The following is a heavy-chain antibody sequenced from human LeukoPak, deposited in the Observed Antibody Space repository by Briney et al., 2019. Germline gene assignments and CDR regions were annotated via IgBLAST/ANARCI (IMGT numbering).Heavy chain of an antibody. CDR3: ARDMGGPFDP. Sequence: GGSLRLSCAASGFIFSSYTIIWVRQAPGKGLEWVANIKQDGSEKYYVDSVKGRFTISRDNAKNSLYLQMNSLRAEDTAVYYCARDMGGPFDPWGQGTLVTVSS. J-gene: IGHJ5*02. D-gene: IGHD3-16*01. V-gene: IGHV3-7*01. CDR2: IKQDGSEK. CDR1: GFIFSSYT.